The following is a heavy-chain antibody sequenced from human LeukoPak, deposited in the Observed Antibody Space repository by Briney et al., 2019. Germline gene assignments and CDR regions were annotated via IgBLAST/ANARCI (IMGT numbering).Heavy chain of an antibody. CDR3: ARDALQLRRIVATIGDY. J-gene: IGHJ4*02. V-gene: IGHV1-24*01. CDR2: FDPEDGET. Sequence: ASVKVSCKVSGYTLTELSMHWVRQAPGKGLEWMGGFDPEDGETIYAQKFQGRVTMTEDTSTDTAYMELSSLRAEDTAVYYCARDALQLRRIVATIGDYWGQGTLVTVSS. D-gene: IGHD5-12*01. CDR1: GYTLTELS.